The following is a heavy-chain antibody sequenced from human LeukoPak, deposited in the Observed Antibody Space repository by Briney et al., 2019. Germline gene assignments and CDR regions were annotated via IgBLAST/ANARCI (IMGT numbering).Heavy chain of an antibody. CDR3: AKELASHLSHTYGNEF. D-gene: IGHD5-18*01. J-gene: IGHJ4*02. CDR2: ISGSGGTT. V-gene: IGHV3-23*01. Sequence: GGSLRLSCAASGFTFSTYDMSWVRQAPGKGLDWVSSISGSGGTTNYADSVKGRFTISRDNSKNTMYLQMNSLRAEDTAVYYCAKELASHLSHTYGNEFWGQGTLVTVSS. CDR1: GFTFSTYD.